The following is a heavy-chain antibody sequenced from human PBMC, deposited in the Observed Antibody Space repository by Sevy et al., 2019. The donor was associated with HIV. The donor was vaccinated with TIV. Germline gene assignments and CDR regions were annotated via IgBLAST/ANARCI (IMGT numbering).Heavy chain of an antibody. CDR2: IKSKTDGGTT. D-gene: IGHD3-22*01. CDR1: GFTFSNAW. V-gene: IGHV3-15*01. CDR3: TTRDSSGYYFH. J-gene: IGHJ1*01. Sequence: GGSLRLSCAASGFTFSNAWMSWVRQAPGKGLEWVDRIKSKTDGGTTDYAAPVKGRFTISRDDSKNTLYLQMNSLKTEDTAVYYCTTRDSSGYYFHWGQGTLVTVSS.